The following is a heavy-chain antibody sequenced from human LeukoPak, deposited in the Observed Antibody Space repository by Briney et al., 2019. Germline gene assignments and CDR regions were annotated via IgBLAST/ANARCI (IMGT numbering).Heavy chain of an antibody. CDR3: AKDTRRYSGYDYPAFDI. CDR2: ISWNSGTI. Sequence: GRSLRLSCAASGFTFDDYAMHWVRQAPGKGLEWVSGISWNSGTIGYADSVKGRFTISRDNAKNSLYLQMNNLRAEDTALYYCAKDTRRYSGYDYPAFDIWGQGTMVTVSS. V-gene: IGHV3-9*01. CDR1: GFTFDDYA. J-gene: IGHJ3*02. D-gene: IGHD5-12*01.